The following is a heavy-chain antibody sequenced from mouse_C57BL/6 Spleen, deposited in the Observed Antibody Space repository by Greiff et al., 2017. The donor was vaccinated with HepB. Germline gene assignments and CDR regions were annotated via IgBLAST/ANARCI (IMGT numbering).Heavy chain of an antibody. D-gene: IGHD2-5*01. J-gene: IGHJ3*01. V-gene: IGHV1-50*01. Sequence: QVQLQQPGAELVKPGASVKLSCKASGYTFTSYWMQWVKQRPGQGLEWIGEIDPSDSYTNYNQKFKGKATLTVDTSSSTAYMQLSSLTSEDSAVYYCARKGNSSNYEAWFAYWGQGTLVTVSA. CDR3: ARKGNSSNYEAWFAY. CDR1: GYTFTSYW. CDR2: IDPSDSYT.